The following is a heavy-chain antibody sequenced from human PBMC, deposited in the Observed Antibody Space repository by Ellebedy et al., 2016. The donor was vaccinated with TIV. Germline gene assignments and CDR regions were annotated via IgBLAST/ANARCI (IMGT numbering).Heavy chain of an antibody. Sequence: GESLKISCAASGFTFSIYWMSWVRQAPGKGLEWVATIKHDGSEKYYVDSLKGRFTISRDNAKDSLYLQLSSLRDEDTAVYYCARVGRYRTPYGVDVWGQGTTVIVSS. J-gene: IGHJ6*02. CDR2: IKHDGSEK. D-gene: IGHD5-18*01. V-gene: IGHV3-7*01. CDR1: GFTFSIYW. CDR3: ARVGRYRTPYGVDV.